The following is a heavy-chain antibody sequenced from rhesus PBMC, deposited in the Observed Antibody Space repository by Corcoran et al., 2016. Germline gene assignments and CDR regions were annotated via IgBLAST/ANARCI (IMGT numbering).Heavy chain of an antibody. Sequence: QVQLQESGPGLVKPSEPPSLTCAVSGGSIRSSKRGSLIRQPPGKGLEWIGNIGGSSGSTYYNPSLKSRVTISKDTSKNQFSLKLSSVTAADTAVYYCARHLETLDVWGRGVLVTVSS. CDR2: IGGSSGST. CDR1: GGSIRSSKR. CDR3: ARHLETLDV. J-gene: IGHJ5-2*02. V-gene: IGHV4-65*02.